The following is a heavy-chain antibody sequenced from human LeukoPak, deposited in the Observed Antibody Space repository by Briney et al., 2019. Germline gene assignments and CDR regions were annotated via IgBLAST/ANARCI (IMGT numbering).Heavy chain of an antibody. Sequence: GEALQISFQGSGFGFSYYWIVWGRPGPGKGGEGWGIVYPGDSDTSYSPSFQGQVTISADNSISTAYLQWNSLKASDTAMYYCAKSDYGGYSTNWFFENWGQGTPVTVSS. V-gene: IGHV5-51*01. CDR3: AKSDYGGYSTNWFFEN. D-gene: IGHD6-13*01. CDR1: GFGFSYYW. CDR2: VYPGDSDT. J-gene: IGHJ4*02.